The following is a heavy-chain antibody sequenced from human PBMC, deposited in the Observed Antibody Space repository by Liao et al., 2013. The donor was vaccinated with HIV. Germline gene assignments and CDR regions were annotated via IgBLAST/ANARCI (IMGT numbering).Heavy chain of an antibody. D-gene: IGHD5-12*01. Sequence: QVQLQQWGAGLLKPSETLSLTCAVYGGSFSGYYWSWIRQPPGKGLEWIGEINHSGSTNYNPSLKSRVTISVDTSKNQFSLKLSSVTAADTAVYYCARAVYSGYDLNWFDPWGQGNPGHRLL. V-gene: IGHV4-34*01. J-gene: IGHJ5*02. CDR3: ARAVYSGYDLNWFDP. CDR1: GGSFSGYY. CDR2: INHSGST.